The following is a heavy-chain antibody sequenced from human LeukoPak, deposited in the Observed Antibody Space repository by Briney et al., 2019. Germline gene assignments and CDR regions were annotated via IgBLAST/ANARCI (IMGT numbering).Heavy chain of an antibody. Sequence: GGSVRLSCAASGFTFSSYSMNWVRQAPGKGLDWVSSISSSSSYIYYADSVKARFTISRDNAKNSLYLQMNSLRAEDTAVYYCASELVGAGFTDFDYWGQGTLVTVSS. CDR3: ASELVGAGFTDFDY. D-gene: IGHD1-26*01. CDR1: GFTFSSYS. J-gene: IGHJ4*02. V-gene: IGHV3-21*01. CDR2: ISSSSSYI.